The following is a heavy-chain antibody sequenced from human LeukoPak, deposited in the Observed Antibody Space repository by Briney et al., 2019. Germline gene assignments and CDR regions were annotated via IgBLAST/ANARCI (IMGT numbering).Heavy chain of an antibody. J-gene: IGHJ4*02. CDR3: ARGGYYDSSGFPPSFDY. Sequence: PSETLSLTCTVSGGSISSYYWSWIRQPPGKGLEWIGYIYTSGSTNYNPSLKSRVAISVDTSKNQFSLKLSSVTAADTAVYYCARGGYYDSSGFPPSFDYWGQGTLVTVSS. D-gene: IGHD3-22*01. V-gene: IGHV4-4*09. CDR2: IYTSGST. CDR1: GGSISSYY.